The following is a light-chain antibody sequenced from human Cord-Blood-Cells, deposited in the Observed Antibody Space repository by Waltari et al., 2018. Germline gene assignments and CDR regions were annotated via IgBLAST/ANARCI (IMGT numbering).Light chain of an antibody. Sequence: QSVLTQPPSASGTPGQRVTISCSGSSSHIRSNYVYWYQQLPGTAPKLLIYRNNQRPSGVPDRFSGSKSGTSASLAISGLRSEDEADYYCAAWDDSLSAVVFGGGTKLTVL. CDR3: AAWDDSLSAVV. CDR2: RNN. J-gene: IGLJ2*01. V-gene: IGLV1-47*01. CDR1: SSHIRSNY.